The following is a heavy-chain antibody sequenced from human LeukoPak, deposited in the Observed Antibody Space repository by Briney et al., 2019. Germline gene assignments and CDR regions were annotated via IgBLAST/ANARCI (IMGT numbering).Heavy chain of an antibody. CDR1: GFTFSTYG. V-gene: IGHV3-23*01. J-gene: IGHJ4*02. Sequence: GGSLRLSCAAPGFTFSTYGMSWVRQAPGKGLEWVSAISGRDSNTYYADSVQGRFTISRDNSKNTLFLQMNSLRAEDTAVYYCAKDARRTSGWYFFDYWGQGTLVTVSS. D-gene: IGHD6-19*01. CDR2: ISGRDSNT. CDR3: AKDARRTSGWYFFDY.